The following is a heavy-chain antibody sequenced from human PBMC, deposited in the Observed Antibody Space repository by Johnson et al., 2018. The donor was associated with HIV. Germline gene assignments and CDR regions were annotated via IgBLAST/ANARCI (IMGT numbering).Heavy chain of an antibody. D-gene: IGHD3-10*01. V-gene: IGHV3-30*04. CDR2: TSYDGSNK. CDR1: GFSFSGFA. Sequence: VQLVESGGGVVQPGRSLRLSCVVSGFSFSGFAMHWVRQAPGKGLEWVAVTSYDGSNKYYADSVKGRFTISRDNAKNTLYLQMNSLRADDTAVYYCARDPAFGDILVRAFDIWGQGTLVTVSS. J-gene: IGHJ3*02. CDR3: ARDPAFGDILVRAFDI.